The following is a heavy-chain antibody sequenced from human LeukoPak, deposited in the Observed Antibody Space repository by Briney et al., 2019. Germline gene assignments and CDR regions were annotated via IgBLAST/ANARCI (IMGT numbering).Heavy chain of an antibody. CDR2: IIPIFGTA. CDR1: GGTFSSYA. V-gene: IGHV1-69*06. J-gene: IGHJ6*03. CDR3: ARVLFQYSSSSSWSYYYYMDV. Sequence: SVKVSCKASGGTFSSYAISWVRQAPGQGLEWMGGIIPIFGTANYAQKFQGRVTITADKSTSTAYMELSSLRSEDTAVYYCARVLFQYSSSSSWSYYYYMDVWGKGTTVTVSS. D-gene: IGHD6-6*01.